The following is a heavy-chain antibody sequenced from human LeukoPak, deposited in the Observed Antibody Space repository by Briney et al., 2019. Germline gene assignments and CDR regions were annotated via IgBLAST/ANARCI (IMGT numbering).Heavy chain of an antibody. V-gene: IGHV4-59*01. D-gene: IGHD2-21*02. J-gene: IGHJ6*02. CDR3: ARLAYCGGDCYLGGMDV. CDR2: IYYSGST. CDR1: GGSISSYY. Sequence: SETLSLTCTVSGGSISSYYRSWIREPPGKGLEWIGYIYYSGSTNYNPSLKSRVTLSVDTPKNQFSLKLSSVTAADTAVYYCARLAYCGGDCYLGGMDVWGQGTTVTVSS.